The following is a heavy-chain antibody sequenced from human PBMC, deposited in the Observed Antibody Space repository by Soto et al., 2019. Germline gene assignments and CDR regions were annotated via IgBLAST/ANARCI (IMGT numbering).Heavy chain of an antibody. J-gene: IGHJ4*02. V-gene: IGHV3-48*02. D-gene: IGHD3-10*01. CDR1: GFSFSSYS. CDR2: ISGTGSI. Sequence: GRSLRLSCAASGFSFSSYSMNWVRQAPGKGLEWLSYISGTGSIYYADSVKGRFTISRDNAKQSLYLQMNSLRDEDTAVYYCARYRYGSGSLFDSWGQGTLVTVSS. CDR3: ARYRYGSGSLFDS.